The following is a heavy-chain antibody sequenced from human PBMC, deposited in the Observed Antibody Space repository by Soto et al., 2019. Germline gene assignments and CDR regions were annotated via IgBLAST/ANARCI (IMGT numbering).Heavy chain of an antibody. V-gene: IGHV3-30-3*01. J-gene: IGHJ6*02. Sequence: GESLKISCAASGFTFSSYAMHWVRQAPGKGLEWVAVISYDGSNKYYADSGKGRFTISRGNSKNTLYLQMNSLRVEVTAVYYCARERNSDYGDYEGYYYYYGMDVWGQGTTVTVSS. CDR1: GFTFSSYA. CDR3: ARERNSDYGDYEGYYYYYGMDV. CDR2: ISYDGSNK. D-gene: IGHD4-17*01.